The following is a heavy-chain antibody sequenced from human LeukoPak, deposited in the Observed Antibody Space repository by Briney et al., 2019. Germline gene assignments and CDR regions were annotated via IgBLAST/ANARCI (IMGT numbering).Heavy chain of an antibody. CDR2: IYYSGST. CDR1: GGSISSHY. D-gene: IGHD3-3*01. CDR3: ARVAYYDFWSAHPYFDY. J-gene: IGHJ4*02. Sequence: SETLSLTCTVSGGSISSHYWSWIRQPPGKGLEWIGYIYYSGSTNYNPSLKSRVTISVDTSKNQFSLKLSSVTAADTAVYYCARVAYYDFWSAHPYFDYWGQGTLVTVSS. V-gene: IGHV4-59*11.